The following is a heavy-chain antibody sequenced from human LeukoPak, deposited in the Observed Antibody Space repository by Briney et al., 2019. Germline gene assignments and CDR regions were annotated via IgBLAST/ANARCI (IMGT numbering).Heavy chain of an antibody. J-gene: IGHJ4*02. D-gene: IGHD3-22*01. CDR1: GAAVSSVGHH. CDR2: ISSTGS. Sequence: SQTLSLTCTVSGAAVSSVGHHWSWIRQHSGKGLEWIGFISSTGSMYNPSLRSRATILLDTSKNQFSLKLSSVTAADTAVYYCARTADYYDSSGYWYFDYWGQGTLVTVSS. CDR3: ARTADYYDSSGYWYFDY. V-gene: IGHV4-61*08.